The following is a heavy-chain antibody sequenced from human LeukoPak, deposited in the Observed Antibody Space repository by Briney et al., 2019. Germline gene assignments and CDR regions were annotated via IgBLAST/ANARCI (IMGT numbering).Heavy chain of an antibody. CDR3: ARSSHYDYVWGS. V-gene: IGHV1-2*02. CDR1: GYTFTGYY. Sequence: ASVKVSCKASGYTFTGYYMHWVRQAPGQGLEWMGWINPNSGGTNYAQKFQGRVTMTRDTSISTAYMELSRLRSDDTAVYYCARSSHYDYVWGSWGQGTLVTVSS. J-gene: IGHJ4*02. CDR2: INPNSGGT. D-gene: IGHD3-16*01.